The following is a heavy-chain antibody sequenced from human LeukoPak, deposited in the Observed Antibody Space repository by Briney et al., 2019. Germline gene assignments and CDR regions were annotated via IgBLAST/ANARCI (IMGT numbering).Heavy chain of an antibody. D-gene: IGHD5-12*01. J-gene: IGHJ5*02. Sequence: GGSLRLSCAASGFTFSSYAMSWVRQAPGKGLEWVSAISGSGGSAYYADSVKGRFTISRDNSKNTLYLQMNSQRAEDTAVYYCAKDRGCDPYNWFDPWGQGTLVTVSS. V-gene: IGHV3-23*01. CDR1: GFTFSSYA. CDR3: AKDRGCDPYNWFDP. CDR2: ISGSGGSA.